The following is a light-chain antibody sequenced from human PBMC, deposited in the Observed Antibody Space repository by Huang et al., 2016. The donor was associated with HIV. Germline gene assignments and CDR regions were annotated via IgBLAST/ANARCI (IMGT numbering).Light chain of an antibody. Sequence: DIQMTQSPSSLSAFVGDTVTITCRASQGISNSVAWYQQKPGKAPKLLLYSTTRLESGVPSRFRGGCSGTDYTLTINRLQPDDFATYYCQQYYTSPTFGQGSKVEIK. J-gene: IGKJ1*01. CDR3: QQYYTSPT. CDR2: STT. CDR1: QGISNS. V-gene: IGKV1-NL1*01.